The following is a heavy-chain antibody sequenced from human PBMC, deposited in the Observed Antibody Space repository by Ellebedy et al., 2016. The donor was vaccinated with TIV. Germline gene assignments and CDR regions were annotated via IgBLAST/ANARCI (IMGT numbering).Heavy chain of an antibody. J-gene: IGHJ4*02. CDR2: VDYSGSP. Sequence: MPSETLSLTCSVSGGSVSSTRYYWAWIRQPPGKGLEYLGSVDYSGSPYYNPSFKSRFTLSADTSKNQFSLNLRTVTAADTSVYYCARTDPWQPINDWGQGILVSVSS. CDR1: GGSVSSTRYY. V-gene: IGHV4-39*01. CDR3: ARTDPWQPIND. D-gene: IGHD2-21*02.